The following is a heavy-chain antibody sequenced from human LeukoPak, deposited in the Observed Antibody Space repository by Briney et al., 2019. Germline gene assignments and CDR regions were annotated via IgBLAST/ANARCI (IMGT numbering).Heavy chain of an antibody. CDR3: ARGPSGYHNT. J-gene: IGHJ4*02. D-gene: IGHD5-12*01. CDR2: ISGSGGST. CDR1: GFTFSIYG. Sequence: GTLRLSCAASGFTFSIYGMSWVRQAPGKGLEWVSTISGSGGSTYYADSVKGRFTISRDNSKNTLYLQMNSLRAEDTAVYYCARGPSGYHNTGGQGTLVTVSS. V-gene: IGHV3-23*01.